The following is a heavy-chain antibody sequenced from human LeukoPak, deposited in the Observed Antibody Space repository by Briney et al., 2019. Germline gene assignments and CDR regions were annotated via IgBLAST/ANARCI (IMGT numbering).Heavy chain of an antibody. V-gene: IGHV1-2*06. J-gene: IGHJ4*02. CDR1: GYTFTGYY. D-gene: IGHD4-17*01. CDR3: ARSLNDYGDYVVSWYFDY. Sequence: ASVKVSCKASGYTFTGYYMHWVRQAPGQGLEWMGRINPNSGGTNYAQKFQGRVTMTRDTSTSTVYMELSSLRSEDTAVYYCARSLNDYGDYVVSWYFDYWGQGTLVTVSS. CDR2: INPNSGGT.